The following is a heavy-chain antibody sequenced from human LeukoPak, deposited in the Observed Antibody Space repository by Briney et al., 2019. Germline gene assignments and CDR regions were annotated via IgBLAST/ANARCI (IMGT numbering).Heavy chain of an antibody. CDR2: IKQDGSEK. V-gene: IGHV3-7*01. D-gene: IGHD6-13*01. J-gene: IGHJ4*02. Sequence: GGSLRLSCAASGFTFSSYWMSWVREAPGKGLEWVANIKQDGSEKYYVDSVKGRFTISRDNAKNSLYLKMNSLRPEDTAMYHCARAQGQQLLHSWGQGTLDTVSS. CDR1: GFTFSSYW. CDR3: ARAQGQQLLHS.